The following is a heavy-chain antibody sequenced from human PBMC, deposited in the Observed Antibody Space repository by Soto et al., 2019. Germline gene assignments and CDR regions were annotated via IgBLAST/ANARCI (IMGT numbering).Heavy chain of an antibody. Sequence: QVQLQESGPGLVKPSQTLSLTCTVSGGSISSGNYYWSWIRQPPGKGLEWIGFISYSGSTYYNASLKSRFTISVDTSKNQFYLNLSFVTAADTAVYYCATMGTPATGLYYFDYWGQGTLVTVSS. CDR3: ATMGTPATGLYYFDY. V-gene: IGHV4-30-4*01. J-gene: IGHJ4*02. D-gene: IGHD1-7*01. CDR1: GGSISSGNYY. CDR2: ISYSGST.